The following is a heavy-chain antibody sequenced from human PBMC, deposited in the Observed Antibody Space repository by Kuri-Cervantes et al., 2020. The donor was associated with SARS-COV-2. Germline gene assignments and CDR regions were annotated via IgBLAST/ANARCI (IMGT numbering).Heavy chain of an antibody. D-gene: IGHD5-18*01. CDR2: ISDYNGNT. CDR3: ARGNTADAFDI. Sequence: ASVKVSCKASGYTFTSYGISWVRQAPGQGLEWMGWISDYNGNTNYAQKLQGSVTMTTDTSTSTAYMELSSLRSEDTAVYYCARGNTADAFDIWGQGTMVTVSS. J-gene: IGHJ3*02. V-gene: IGHV1-18*01. CDR1: GYTFTSYG.